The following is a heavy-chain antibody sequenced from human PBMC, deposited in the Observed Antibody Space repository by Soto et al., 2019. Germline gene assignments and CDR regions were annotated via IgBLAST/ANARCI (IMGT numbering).Heavy chain of an antibody. J-gene: IGHJ4*02. CDR2: IKKDGSEK. Sequence: GASVKVSCKASGYTFTGYYMHWVRQAPGKGLEWVANIKKDGSEKYYVDSVKGRFTISRDNAKNSLYLQMNSLRAEDTAMYYCAREPESIDYWGQGTLVTVPQ. CDR3: AREPESIDY. CDR1: GYTFTGYY. V-gene: IGHV3-7*01.